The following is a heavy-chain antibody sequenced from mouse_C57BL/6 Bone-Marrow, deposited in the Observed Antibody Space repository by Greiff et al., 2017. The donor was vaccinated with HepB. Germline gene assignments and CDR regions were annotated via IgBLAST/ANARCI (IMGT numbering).Heavy chain of an antibody. J-gene: IGHJ3*01. Sequence: DVMLVESGGGLVKPGGSLKLSCAASGFTFSSYAMSWVRQTPEKRLEWVATISDGGSYTYYPDNVKGRFTISRDNAKNNLYLQMSHLKSEDTAMYYCARDDYDERAFAYWGQGTLVTVSA. CDR2: ISDGGSYT. CDR1: GFTFSSYA. V-gene: IGHV5-4*01. CDR3: ARDDYDERAFAY. D-gene: IGHD2-4*01.